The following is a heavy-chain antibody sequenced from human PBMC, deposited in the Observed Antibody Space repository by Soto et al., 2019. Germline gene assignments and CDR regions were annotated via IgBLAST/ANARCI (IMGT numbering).Heavy chain of an antibody. J-gene: IGHJ3*02. Sequence: PXETLSLTCAFYVGSFSGYYWNCIRHPPGKGLEWIGEINDSGSTNYNPSLKSRLTISVDTSKNQFSLKLSSVTAADTAVYYCARGSNYGDYEYSFDIWGQGTMVSVSS. CDR3: ARGSNYGDYEYSFDI. D-gene: IGHD4-17*01. CDR2: INDSGST. V-gene: IGHV4-34*01. CDR1: VGSFSGYY.